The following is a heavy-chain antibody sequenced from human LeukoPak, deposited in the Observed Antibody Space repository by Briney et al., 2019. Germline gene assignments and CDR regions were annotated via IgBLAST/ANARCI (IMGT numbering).Heavy chain of an antibody. D-gene: IGHD3-9*01. J-gene: IGHJ3*02. CDR1: GFTFSSYG. V-gene: IGHV3-48*04. CDR2: ISSSGSTI. CDR3: ARVRAYDILTGYYTTDAFDI. Sequence: GGSLRLSCAASGFTFSSYGMSWVRQAPGKGLGWVSYISSSGSTIYYADSVKGRFTISRDNAKNSLYLQMNSLRAEDTAVYFCARVRAYDILTGYYTTDAFDIWGQGTMVTVSS.